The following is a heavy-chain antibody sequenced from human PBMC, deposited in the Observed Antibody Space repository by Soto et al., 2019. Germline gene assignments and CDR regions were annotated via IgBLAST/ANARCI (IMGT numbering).Heavy chain of an antibody. CDR3: AREPPGELDYYFDF. CDR2: IFYIRTT. Sequence: PSETLSLTGTVSGGSISSGCYYWTWIRQHPGKGLEWIGYIFYIRTTSYNPSLKSRVTISGDTSNNQFSLTLRSVTAADSAVYYCAREPPGELDYYFDFWGQGTPVTFSS. V-gene: IGHV4-31*03. CDR1: GGSISSGCYY. D-gene: IGHD5-12*01. J-gene: IGHJ4*01.